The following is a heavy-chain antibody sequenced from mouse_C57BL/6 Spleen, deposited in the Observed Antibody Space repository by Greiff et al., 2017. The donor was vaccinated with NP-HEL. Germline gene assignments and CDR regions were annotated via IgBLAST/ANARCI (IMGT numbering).Heavy chain of an antibody. CDR2: IYYSGTI. V-gene: IGHV3-5*01. D-gene: IGHD1-1*01. CDR1: GISITTGNYR. J-gene: IGHJ2*01. Sequence: EVQLQQSGPGLVKPSQTVFLTCTVTGISITTGNYRWSWIRQFPGNTLEWIGYIYYSGTITYNPSLTSRTTITRDTPKNQFFLEMNSLTAEDTATYYCARDSYYGLDYWGQGTTLTVSS. CDR3: ARDSYYGLDY.